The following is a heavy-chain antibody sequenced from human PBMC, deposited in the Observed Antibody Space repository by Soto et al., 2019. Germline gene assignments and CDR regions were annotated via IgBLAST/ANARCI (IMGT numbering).Heavy chain of an antibody. CDR1: GDSISGNY. CDR2: IYYSGST. J-gene: IGHJ6*04. Sequence: WETLSLSWSVSGDSISGNYLRWIRQPTGKGLEWSGYIYYSGSTNYNPSVKSRVTISVDTSKNQSYLKLSSVTAADTSVYYCARGGMVLTANYYYYGMDVGGKGTTVTASS. CDR3: ARGGMVLTANYYYYGMDV. D-gene: IGHD2-21*02. V-gene: IGHV4-59*01.